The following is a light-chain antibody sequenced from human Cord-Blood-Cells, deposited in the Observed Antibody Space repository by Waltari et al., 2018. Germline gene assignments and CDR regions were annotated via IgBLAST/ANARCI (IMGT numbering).Light chain of an antibody. Sequence: VIWMTQTPSLLSASTGDRVTHSCRMSQCISSYLAWYQQKPGKAPELLIYAASTLQSGVPSRFSGSGSGTDFTLTISCLQSEDFAAYYCQQYCSFPYSFGQGTKLEIK. J-gene: IGKJ2*03. CDR2: AAS. CDR1: QCISSY. V-gene: IGKV1D-8*01. CDR3: QQYCSFPYS.